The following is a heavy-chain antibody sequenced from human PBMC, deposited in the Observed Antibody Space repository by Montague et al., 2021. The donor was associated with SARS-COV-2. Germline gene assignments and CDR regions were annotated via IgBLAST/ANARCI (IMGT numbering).Heavy chain of an antibody. J-gene: IGHJ6*02. V-gene: IGHV4-39*07. CDR1: GGSISSSSYY. CDR2: IYYSGST. CDR3: ARLGRQQLVRLSGMDV. D-gene: IGHD6-13*01. Sequence: SETLSLTCTVSGGSISSSSYYWGWIRQPPGKGLEWIGGIYYSGSTYYNPSLKSRVTISVDTSKNQFSLKLSSVTAVDTAVYYCARLGRQQLVRLSGMDVWGQGTTVTVSS.